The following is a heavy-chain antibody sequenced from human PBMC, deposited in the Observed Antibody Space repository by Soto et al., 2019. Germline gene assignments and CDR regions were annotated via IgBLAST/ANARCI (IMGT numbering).Heavy chain of an antibody. CDR2: IRSESYGGTT. CDR1: GFTFDEYA. V-gene: IGHV3-49*03. Sequence: GGSLRLSCTTSGFTFDEYALSWFRQAPGKGLEWVAFIRSESYGGTTEYAASVKGRFSISRDDSTSIAYLQMNSLKSEDRAVYFCTREYDIFTGYYNYYWFQGSLVTVSS. D-gene: IGHD3-9*01. CDR3: TREYDIFTGYYNYY. J-gene: IGHJ4*02.